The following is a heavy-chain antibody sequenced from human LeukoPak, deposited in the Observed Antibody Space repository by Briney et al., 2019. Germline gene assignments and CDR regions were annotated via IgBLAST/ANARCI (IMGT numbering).Heavy chain of an antibody. J-gene: IGHJ4*02. CDR2: VTGSGSYT. Sequence: TGGSLRLSCTASGFTFSTYAMAWVRQAPGKGLEWVSGVTGSGSYTYYADSVQGRFSISRDNSKNTLYLQMNILRAEDTAVYYCAKGGSDGSLYYFDYWGQGSLVTVSS. CDR3: AKGGSDGSLYYFDY. V-gene: IGHV3-23*01. D-gene: IGHD2-15*01. CDR1: GFTFSTYA.